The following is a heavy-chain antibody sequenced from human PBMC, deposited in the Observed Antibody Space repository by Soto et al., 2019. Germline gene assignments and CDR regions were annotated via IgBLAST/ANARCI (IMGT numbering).Heavy chain of an antibody. Sequence: EVPLLESGGGLVQPGGSLRLSCAASGFTFSSYAMNWVRQAPGKGLEWVSAIRGSGASTYYADSVKGRFTISRDNSKNTLYLQMNSLRAEDTAVYFCARDPDSSGWYYFQHWGQGTLVTVSS. CDR3: ARDPDSSGWYYFQH. V-gene: IGHV3-23*01. CDR2: IRGSGAST. D-gene: IGHD6-19*01. CDR1: GFTFSSYA. J-gene: IGHJ1*01.